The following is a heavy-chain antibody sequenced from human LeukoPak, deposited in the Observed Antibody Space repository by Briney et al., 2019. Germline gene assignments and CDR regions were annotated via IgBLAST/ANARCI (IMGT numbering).Heavy chain of an antibody. V-gene: IGHV4-39*01. CDR3: ARLYCSSTSCYRAEYFQH. CDR2: IYYSGST. CDR1: GGSISSSSYY. Sequence: SETLSLTCTVSGGSISSSSYYWGWIRQPPGKGLEWIRSIYYSGSTYYNPSLKSRVTISVDTSKNQFSLKLSSVTAADTAVYYCARLYCSSTSCYRAEYFQHWGQGTLVTVSS. D-gene: IGHD2-2*01. J-gene: IGHJ1*01.